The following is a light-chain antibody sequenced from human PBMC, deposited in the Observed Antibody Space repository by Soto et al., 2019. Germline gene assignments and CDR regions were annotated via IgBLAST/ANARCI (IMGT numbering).Light chain of an antibody. CDR2: GTF. J-gene: IGKJ2*01. CDR3: HQCGVSPYT. Sequence: EIVLTQSPDTLSLSPGERATLSCRASQSVTRTYLAWYQQKPGQAPRLLIFGTFNRATDIPSRFSGSGSWTDFTLTISRLEPEDSAVYYCHQCGVSPYTFGRGTKLEIK. CDR1: QSVTRTY. V-gene: IGKV3-20*01.